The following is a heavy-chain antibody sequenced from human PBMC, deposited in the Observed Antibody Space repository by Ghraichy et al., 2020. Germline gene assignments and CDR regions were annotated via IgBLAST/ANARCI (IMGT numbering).Heavy chain of an antibody. V-gene: IGHV4-39*01. D-gene: IGHD2-2*01. Sequence: SETLSLTCTVSGGSISNSSYYWGWIRQPPGKGLEWIGSIYYSGSAYYNPSLKSRVTLSVDTPRNQFSLNLRSVTAADTAIYYCARGLLGYCSSISCYGFDSWGQGPLVTVSS. CDR1: GGSISNSSYY. J-gene: IGHJ4*02. CDR3: ARGLLGYCSSISCYGFDS. CDR2: IYYSGSA.